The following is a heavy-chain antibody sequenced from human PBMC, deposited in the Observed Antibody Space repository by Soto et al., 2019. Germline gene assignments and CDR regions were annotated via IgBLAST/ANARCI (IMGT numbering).Heavy chain of an antibody. J-gene: IGHJ3*02. Sequence: PAGTLSLTCTVSGGTISSYYWSWIRQPPGKGLEWIGYIYYSGTTNYNPALKRRVTISVDTSKNQFSLKLSSVTAADTAVYYCASTHIEVVSDAFDIWGQGTMVTVSS. CDR1: GGTISSYY. D-gene: IGHD2-21*01. CDR3: ASTHIEVVSDAFDI. V-gene: IGHV4-59*01. CDR2: IYYSGTT.